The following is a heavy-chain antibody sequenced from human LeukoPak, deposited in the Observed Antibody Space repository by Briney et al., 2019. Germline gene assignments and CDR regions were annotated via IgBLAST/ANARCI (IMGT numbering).Heavy chain of an antibody. CDR2: TYYRSEWYT. CDR1: GDTVSSNSAA. J-gene: IGHJ4*02. Sequence: SQTLSLTCAISGDTVSSNSAAWNWIRQSPSRGLEWLGRTYYRSEWYTDYAESVKSRITINPDTSKNQFSLQLNSVTPEDSAVYYCARGRSWPLDYWGQGTLVTVSS. V-gene: IGHV6-1*01. D-gene: IGHD6-13*01. CDR3: ARGRSWPLDY.